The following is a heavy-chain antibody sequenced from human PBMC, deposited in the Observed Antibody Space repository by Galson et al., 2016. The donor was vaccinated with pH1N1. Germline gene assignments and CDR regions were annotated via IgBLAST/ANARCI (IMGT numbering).Heavy chain of an antibody. CDR1: GDSIGTYY. CDR2: IHHSGKT. V-gene: IGHV4-59*01. Sequence: ETLSLTCTVSGDSIGTYYWSWIRQSPGKGPEWIGQIHHSGKTGYNPSLEGRLTMSIDTSKNQFSLRLTYVTAADAAVYYCAGYRITSSEGYFDFWGQGTRVTVSS. D-gene: IGHD6-13*01. CDR3: AGYRITSSEGYFDF. J-gene: IGHJ4*02.